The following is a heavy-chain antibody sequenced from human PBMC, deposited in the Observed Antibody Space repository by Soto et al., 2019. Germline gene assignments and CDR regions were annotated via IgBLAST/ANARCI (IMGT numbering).Heavy chain of an antibody. CDR1: GFTFSSYG. Sequence: QVQLVESGGGVVQPGRSLRLSCAASGFTFSSYGMHWVRQAPGKGLEWVAVIWYDGSNKYYADSVKGRFTISRDNSKNTLYLQMNSLRAEDTAVYYCAREGTIFGVDWGYYMDVWGKGTTVTVSS. CDR2: IWYDGSNK. J-gene: IGHJ6*03. CDR3: AREGTIFGVDWGYYMDV. V-gene: IGHV3-33*01. D-gene: IGHD3-3*01.